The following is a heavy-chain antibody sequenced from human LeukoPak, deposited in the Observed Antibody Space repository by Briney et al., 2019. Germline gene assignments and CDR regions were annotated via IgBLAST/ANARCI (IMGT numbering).Heavy chain of an antibody. Sequence: PGGSLRLSCEASGFPVGSYYLTWVRQAPGKGLEWVSATYKGGTTYYADSVKGRFTVSRDNSKNSFSLQMNSLSADDTAVYYCARGSGDILTGYSGMDVWGQGTTVTVSS. CDR1: GFPVGSYY. D-gene: IGHD3-9*01. J-gene: IGHJ6*02. CDR3: ARGSGDILTGYSGMDV. CDR2: TYKGGTT. V-gene: IGHV3-53*01.